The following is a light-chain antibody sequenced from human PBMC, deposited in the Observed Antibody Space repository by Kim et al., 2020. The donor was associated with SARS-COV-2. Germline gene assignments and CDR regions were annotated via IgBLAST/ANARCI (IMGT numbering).Light chain of an antibody. CDR2: DAT. CDR1: QTINNK. Sequence: SPGERATLHGRASQTINNKLVWSQPKPGQAPRLLIYDATTRATGVPARFMGSGSETDFTLTISSLQSEDFAVYYCQQSHDWPPLTFGQGTKVDIK. V-gene: IGKV3-15*01. J-gene: IGKJ1*01. CDR3: QQSHDWPPLT.